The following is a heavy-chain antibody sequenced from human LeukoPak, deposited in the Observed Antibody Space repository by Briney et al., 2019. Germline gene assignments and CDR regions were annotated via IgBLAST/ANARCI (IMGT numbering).Heavy chain of an antibody. V-gene: IGHV3-7*01. D-gene: IGHD1-14*01. J-gene: IGHJ4*02. CDR1: GFTLSSHW. CDR3: ARWEIRGPAHHLDY. Sequence: GGSLRLSCAASGFTLSSHWMTWVRQAPGKGLEWVANINQDGSAKYYVDSVRGRFTISRDNAKNSMHLQMNSLRAEDTAVYYCARWEIRGPAHHLDYWGQGTLVTVSS. CDR2: INQDGSAK.